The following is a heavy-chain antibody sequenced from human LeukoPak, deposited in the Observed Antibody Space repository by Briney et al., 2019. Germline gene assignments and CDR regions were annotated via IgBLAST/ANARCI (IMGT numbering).Heavy chain of an antibody. CDR1: GGSISSGDYY. J-gene: IGHJ4*02. Sequence: SETLSLTCTVSGGSISSGDYYWSWIRQPPGKGLEWIGYIYYSGSTYYNPSLKSRVTISVDTSKNQFSLKLSSVTAADTAVYYCASSYSSSWYYFDYWGQGTLSPSPQ. CDR3: ASSYSSSWYYFDY. V-gene: IGHV4-30-4*01. CDR2: IYYSGST. D-gene: IGHD6-13*01.